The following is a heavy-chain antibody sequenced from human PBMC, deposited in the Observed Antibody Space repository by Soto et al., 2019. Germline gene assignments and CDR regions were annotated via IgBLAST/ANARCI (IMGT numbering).Heavy chain of an antibody. CDR2: ISGSGGTI. Sequence: EVQLVESGGGMVQPGGSLRVSCAASGFTLSSYSMHWVRQAPGKGLEWVSYISGSGGTIYYADSVKGRFTISRDNAKNSLSVQMNSLRDEETAVYFCARETGLRSSGWSYYFDFWCQGTRVTVSS. CDR1: GFTLSSYS. J-gene: IGHJ4*02. D-gene: IGHD6-19*01. CDR3: ARETGLRSSGWSYYFDF. V-gene: IGHV3-48*02.